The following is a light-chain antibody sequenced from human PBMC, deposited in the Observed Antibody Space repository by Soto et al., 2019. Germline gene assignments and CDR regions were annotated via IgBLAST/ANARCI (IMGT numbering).Light chain of an antibody. CDR3: QQSHGIPYT. Sequence: DIQMTQSPFSLSASVGDRVTITCRASQSISTYVNWYKQKAAKAPKLLIYAASRLQSEVPSRFVGGGSDTDFTLTITSLQPEDFATYYCQQSHGIPYTFGQGTKLESK. CDR2: AAS. J-gene: IGKJ2*01. V-gene: IGKV1-39*01. CDR1: QSISTY.